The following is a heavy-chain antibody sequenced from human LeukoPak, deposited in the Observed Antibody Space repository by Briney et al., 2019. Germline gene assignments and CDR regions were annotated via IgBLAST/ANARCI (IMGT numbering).Heavy chain of an antibody. J-gene: IGHJ5*02. CDR1: GFTFSSYA. D-gene: IGHD3-3*01. V-gene: IGHV3-23*01. CDR2: ISGSGGST. Sequence: GGSLRLSCAASGFTFSSYAMSWVRQAPGKGLEWVSAISGSGGSTYYADSVKGRFTISRDNSKNTLYPQMKSLRAEDTALYYCAKDRSSDFWSGYRNWFDPWGQGTLVTVSS. CDR3: AKDRSSDFWSGYRNWFDP.